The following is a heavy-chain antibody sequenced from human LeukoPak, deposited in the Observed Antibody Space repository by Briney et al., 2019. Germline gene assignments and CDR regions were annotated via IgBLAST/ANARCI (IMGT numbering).Heavy chain of an antibody. CDR1: GFTFSYYG. J-gene: IGHJ6*04. V-gene: IGHV3-30*02. D-gene: IGHD3-10*02. CDR3: AELGITMIGGV. CDR2: IRFHENDK. Sequence: GGSLRLSCVASGFTFSYYGMHWVRQAPGKGLEWVAFIRFHENDKYYADSVKGRFTISRDNAKNSLYLQMNSLRAEDTAVYYCAELGITMIGGVWGKGTTVTISS.